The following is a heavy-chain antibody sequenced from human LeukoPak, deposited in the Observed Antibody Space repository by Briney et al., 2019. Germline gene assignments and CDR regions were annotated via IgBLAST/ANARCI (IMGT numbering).Heavy chain of an antibody. CDR1: GFTFSSYG. Sequence: GGSLRLSCAASGFTFSSYGMHWVRQAPGKGLEWVAVISYDGSNKYYADSVKGRFTISRDNSKNTLYLQMNSLRAEDTAVYYCAKDLSDYGDYAFWDYWGQGTLVTVSS. D-gene: IGHD4-17*01. CDR2: ISYDGSNK. CDR3: AKDLSDYGDYAFWDY. J-gene: IGHJ4*02. V-gene: IGHV3-30*18.